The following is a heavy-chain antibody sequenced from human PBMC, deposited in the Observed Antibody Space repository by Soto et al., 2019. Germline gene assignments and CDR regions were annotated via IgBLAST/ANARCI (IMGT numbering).Heavy chain of an antibody. J-gene: IGHJ4*02. CDR3: AKDHLTTTVTTVGY. D-gene: IGHD4-17*01. CDR2: ISYHGSAK. V-gene: IGHV3-30*18. Sequence: QVQLVESGGGVVQPGRSLRLSCAASGFTFSNYGMHWVRQAPGKGLEWVAVISYHGSAKYYADSVKGRFTIARDNSKSAVYLQMDSLRAEDTAVYYCAKDHLTTTVTTVGYWGQGSLVTVSS. CDR1: GFTFSNYG.